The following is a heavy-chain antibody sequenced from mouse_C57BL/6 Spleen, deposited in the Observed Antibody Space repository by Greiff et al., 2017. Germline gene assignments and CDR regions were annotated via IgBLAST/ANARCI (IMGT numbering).Heavy chain of an antibody. J-gene: IGHJ3*01. V-gene: IGHV1-54*01. D-gene: IGHD2-5*01. CDR3: ARTDYSNYSFAY. CDR1: GYAFTNYL. CDR2: INPGSGGT. Sequence: QVQLQQSGAELVRPGTSVKVSCKASGYAFTNYLIECVKQRPGQGLEWIGVINPGSGGTNYNEKFKGKATLTADKSSSTAYMQLSSLTSEDSAVYFCARTDYSNYSFAYWGQGTLVTVSA.